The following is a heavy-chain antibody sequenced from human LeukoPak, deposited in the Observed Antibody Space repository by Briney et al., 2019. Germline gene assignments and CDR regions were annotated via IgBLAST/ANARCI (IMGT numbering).Heavy chain of an antibody. CDR3: AKIPLSGDYLDY. CDR1: GFTFSSYA. Sequence: GGSLRLSCAASGFTFSSYAMSWVRQAPGKGLEWVSTISGTGGSTYYADSVKGRFTISRDNSKNTLFLQMNSLRAEDTAVYYCAKIPLSGDYLDYWGQGTLVTVSS. V-gene: IGHV3-23*01. D-gene: IGHD4-17*01. CDR2: ISGTGGST. J-gene: IGHJ4*02.